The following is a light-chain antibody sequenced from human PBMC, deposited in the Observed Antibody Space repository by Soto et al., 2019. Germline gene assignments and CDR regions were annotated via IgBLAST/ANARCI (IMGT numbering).Light chain of an antibody. J-gene: IGKJ1*01. Sequence: EIVLTQSPGTLSLSPGERATLPCRASQSVSSSYLAWYQQKPGQAPRLLIYGASSRATGIPDRFSGSGSGTDFTLTISRLEPEDFAVYYCQQYGSSPRTFGQGTTVDIK. V-gene: IGKV3-20*01. CDR3: QQYGSSPRT. CDR1: QSVSSSY. CDR2: GAS.